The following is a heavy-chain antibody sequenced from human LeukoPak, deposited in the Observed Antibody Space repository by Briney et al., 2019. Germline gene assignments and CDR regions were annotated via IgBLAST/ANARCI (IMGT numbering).Heavy chain of an antibody. CDR2: ICGGGGST. J-gene: IGHJ5*02. Sequence: GGSLRLSCAASGFTFSSYAMSWVRQAPGKGLEWVSAICGGGGSTYYADSVKGRFTISRDNSKNTLYLQMNSLRAEDTAVYYCARAYCGGDCYSAGYNWFDPWGQGTLVTVSS. V-gene: IGHV3-23*01. CDR1: GFTFSSYA. CDR3: ARAYCGGDCYSAGYNWFDP. D-gene: IGHD2-21*02.